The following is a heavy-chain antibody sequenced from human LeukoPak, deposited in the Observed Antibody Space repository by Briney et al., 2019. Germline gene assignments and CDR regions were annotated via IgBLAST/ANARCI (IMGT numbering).Heavy chain of an antibody. Sequence: GGSLRLSCAASGFTFSDYFMSWIRQAPGKGLEWLSFINSAGDNIYYADSVKGRFTISRDNAKKTLYLEMNSLRMEDTAIYYCATSRVFDYWGQGTLVTVSS. J-gene: IGHJ4*02. CDR3: ATSRVFDY. V-gene: IGHV3-11*04. CDR1: GFTFSDYF. CDR2: INSAGDNI.